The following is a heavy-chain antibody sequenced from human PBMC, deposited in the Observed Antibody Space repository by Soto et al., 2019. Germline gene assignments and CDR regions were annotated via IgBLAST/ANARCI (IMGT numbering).Heavy chain of an antibody. D-gene: IGHD1-26*01. CDR3: ARVDHSGNSYPTAYFYDYGMDV. CDR2: IIPIFGIP. V-gene: IGHV1-69*13. CDR1: GGTFSNYA. Sequence: SVKVSCKASGGTFSNYAISWVRQAPGQGLEWMGGIIPIFGIPNYAQKFQGRVTIIADESTSTVYMELSSLRSEDTAVYYCARVDHSGNSYPTAYFYDYGMDVWGQG. J-gene: IGHJ6*02.